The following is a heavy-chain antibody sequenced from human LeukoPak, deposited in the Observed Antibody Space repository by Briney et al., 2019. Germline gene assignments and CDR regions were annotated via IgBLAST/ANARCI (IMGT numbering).Heavy chain of an antibody. CDR3: ARGGWVDY. CDR2: INPSGGST. V-gene: IGHV1-46*01. J-gene: IGHJ4*02. CDR1: GYTFTSYY. D-gene: IGHD3-10*01. Sequence: ASVKVSCKASGYTFTSYYMHWVRQAPGQGLEWMGIINPSGGSTSYAQKFQGRVTISVDTSKNQFSLKLSSVTAADTAVYYCARGGWVDYWGQGTLVTVSS.